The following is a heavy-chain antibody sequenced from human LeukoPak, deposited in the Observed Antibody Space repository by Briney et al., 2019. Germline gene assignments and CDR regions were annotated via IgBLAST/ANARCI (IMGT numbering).Heavy chain of an antibody. V-gene: IGHV4-59*08. CDR3: ARHNGGSSSIRA. Sequence: SETLSPTCSVSGGSITSYYWSWIRQPPGKGLEWIGYMYNSGTTNYNPSLKSRVTISVDTSKNQFSLKLSSVTAADTAVYYCARHNGGSSSIRAWGQGTLVTVSS. CDR1: GGSITSYY. J-gene: IGHJ5*02. D-gene: IGHD3-16*01. CDR2: MYNSGTT.